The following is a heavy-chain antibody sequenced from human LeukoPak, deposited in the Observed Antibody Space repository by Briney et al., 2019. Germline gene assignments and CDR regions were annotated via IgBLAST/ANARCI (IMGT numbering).Heavy chain of an antibody. CDR3: ARDQAPRGIDY. D-gene: IGHD3-10*01. V-gene: IGHV1-18*01. CDR2: ISFYNGNT. CDR1: GYTLTSHG. Sequence: ASVKVSCKASGYTLTSHGISWVRQAPGQGLEWMGWISFYNGNTNYAQKLQGRMTMTTDTSTSTAYMELRSLRSDDTAVYYCARDQAPRGIDYWGQGTLVTLSS. J-gene: IGHJ4*02.